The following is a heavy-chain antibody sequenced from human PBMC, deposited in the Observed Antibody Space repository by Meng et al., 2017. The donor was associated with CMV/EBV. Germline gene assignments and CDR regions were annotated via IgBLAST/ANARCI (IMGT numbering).Heavy chain of an antibody. D-gene: IGHD5-24*01. CDR3: ARDPSITPGQH. Sequence: GGSLRLSCAASGFTFSSYSMNWVRQAPGKGLEWVSSISSSSSYIYYADSVKGRFTISRDNAKNSLYLQMNGLRAEDTAVYYCARDPSITPGQHWGQGTLVTVSS. J-gene: IGHJ1*01. CDR1: GFTFSSYS. CDR2: ISSSSSYI. V-gene: IGHV3-21*01.